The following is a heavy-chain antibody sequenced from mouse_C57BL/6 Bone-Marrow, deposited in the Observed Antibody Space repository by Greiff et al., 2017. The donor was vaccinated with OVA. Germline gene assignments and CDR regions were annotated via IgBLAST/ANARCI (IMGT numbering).Heavy chain of an antibody. CDR1: GYTFTCYW. D-gene: IGHD3-3*01. CDR3: ARGGLPYYFDY. Sequence: QVQLQQSGTVLARPGASVKMSCTTSGYTFTCYWMHWVQQSPGQGLEWIGVIDPSDSYTNYNHKFKGQATLTVDTSSNTAYMQLSSLTSEDSAVLYGARGGLPYYFDYWGQGTTLTVSS. V-gene: IGHV1-59*01. J-gene: IGHJ2*01. CDR2: IDPSDSYT.